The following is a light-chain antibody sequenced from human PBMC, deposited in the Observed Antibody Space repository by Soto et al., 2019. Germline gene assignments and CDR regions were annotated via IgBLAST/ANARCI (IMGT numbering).Light chain of an antibody. J-gene: IGKJ1*01. Sequence: EIVMTQSPSTLSVSPGERATLSCRASQSVSSNLAGYQQKPGQAPRLLIYGASTRATGIPARFSGSGSGTEVTLTISSLQSEDFAVYYCQQYNNWPRTFGQGTKVDIK. CDR1: QSVSSN. CDR2: GAS. CDR3: QQYNNWPRT. V-gene: IGKV3-15*01.